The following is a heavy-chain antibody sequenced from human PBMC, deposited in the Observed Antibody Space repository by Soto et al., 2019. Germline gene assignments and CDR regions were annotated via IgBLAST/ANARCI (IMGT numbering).Heavy chain of an antibody. J-gene: IGHJ6*02. CDR3: ARAMGDWGTYYYYCGMDV. CDR2: VYYAGAT. D-gene: IGHD3-16*01. Sequence: QVQLQESGPGLVRPSETLSLTCTVSGDAMSSNYWSWIRQPPGKGLEWIGYVYYAGATSYNPSLKSRVTISVDTSKNQFSLKLSSVTAADTAVYYCARAMGDWGTYYYYCGMDVWGQGTTVTVSS. CDR1: GDAMSSNY. V-gene: IGHV4-59*01.